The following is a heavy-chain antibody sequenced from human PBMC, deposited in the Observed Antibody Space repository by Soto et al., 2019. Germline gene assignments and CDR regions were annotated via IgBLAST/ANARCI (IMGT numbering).Heavy chain of an antibody. CDR1: GYTFTSYG. CDR2: ISAYNGNT. Sequence: ASVKVSCKASGYTFTSYGISWVRQAPGQGLEWMGWISAYNGNTNYAQKLQGRVTMTTDTSTSTAYMELRSLRSDDTAVYYCARDRYYDILTDVYYYMDVWGKGTTVTVSS. CDR3: ARDRYYDILTDVYYYMDV. J-gene: IGHJ6*03. D-gene: IGHD3-9*01. V-gene: IGHV1-18*01.